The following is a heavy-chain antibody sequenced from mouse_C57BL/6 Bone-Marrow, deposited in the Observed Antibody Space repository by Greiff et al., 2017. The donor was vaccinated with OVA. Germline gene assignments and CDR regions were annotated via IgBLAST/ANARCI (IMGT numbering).Heavy chain of an antibody. CDR2: IDPETGGT. Sequence: QVQLKESGAELVRPGASVTLSCKASGYTFTDYEMHWGKQTPVHGLEWIGAIDPETGGTAYNQKFKGKAILTADKSSSTAYMELRSLTSEDSAVYYCTIFYYGNFYFDYWGQGTTLTVSS. J-gene: IGHJ2*01. CDR1: GYTFTDYE. CDR3: TIFYYGNFYFDY. D-gene: IGHD2-1*01. V-gene: IGHV1-15*01.